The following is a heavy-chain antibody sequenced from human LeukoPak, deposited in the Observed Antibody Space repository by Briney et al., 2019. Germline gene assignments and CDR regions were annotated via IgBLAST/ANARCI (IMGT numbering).Heavy chain of an antibody. CDR3: AKDLVTGSLDY. V-gene: IGHV3-23*01. CDR2: ISGSGGST. CDR1: GFTFSSYW. J-gene: IGHJ4*02. Sequence: GGSLRLSCAASGFTFSSYWMSWVRQAPGRGLEWVSSISGSGGSTYYADSVKGRFTISRDNSKNTLYLQMNSLRAEDTAVYYCAKDLVTGSLDYWGQGTLVTVSS. D-gene: IGHD3-10*01.